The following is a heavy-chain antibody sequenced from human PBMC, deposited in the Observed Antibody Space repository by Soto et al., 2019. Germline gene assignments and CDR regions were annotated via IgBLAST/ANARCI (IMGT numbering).Heavy chain of an antibody. CDR1: GFTFSSYG. V-gene: IGHV3-33*01. CDR3: AREGEYYDILTGPPFD. J-gene: IGHJ4*02. CDR2: IWYDGSNK. Sequence: QVQLVESGGGVVQPGRSLRLSCAASGFTFSSYGMHWVRQAPGKGLEWVAVIWYDGSNKYYADSVKGRFTISRDNSKNTLYLQMNSLRAEDTAVYYCAREGEYYDILTGPPFDWGQGTLVTVSS. D-gene: IGHD3-9*01.